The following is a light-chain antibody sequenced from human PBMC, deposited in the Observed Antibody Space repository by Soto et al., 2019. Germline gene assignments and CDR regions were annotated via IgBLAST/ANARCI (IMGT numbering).Light chain of an antibody. CDR2: SDN. Sequence: QSVLTWPPAASVTPGHRVRISWSVSSSNIGSNTVNWYQHLPGTAPKLLISSDNQRPSGVPDRFSGSKSGTSASLAISGLQSEDEADYYCAAWDESLNVVFGGGTKVTVL. CDR3: AAWDESLNVV. J-gene: IGLJ2*01. V-gene: IGLV1-44*01. CDR1: SSNIGSNT.